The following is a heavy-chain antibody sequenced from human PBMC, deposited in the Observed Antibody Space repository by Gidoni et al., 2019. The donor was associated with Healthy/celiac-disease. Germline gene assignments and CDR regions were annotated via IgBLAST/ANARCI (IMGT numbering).Heavy chain of an antibody. CDR3: ARADIVVVPAAISDNYYYYGMDV. V-gene: IGHV3-23*01. J-gene: IGHJ6*02. D-gene: IGHD2-2*01. CDR2: MSGSGGST. Sequence: EVQLLESGGGLVQPGGSLRLSCAASGFTFSSYAMSWVRQAPGKGLEWVSAMSGSGGSTYYADSVKGRFTISRDNSKNTLYLQMNSLRAEDTAVYYCARADIVVVPAAISDNYYYYGMDVWGQGTTVTVSS. CDR1: GFTFSSYA.